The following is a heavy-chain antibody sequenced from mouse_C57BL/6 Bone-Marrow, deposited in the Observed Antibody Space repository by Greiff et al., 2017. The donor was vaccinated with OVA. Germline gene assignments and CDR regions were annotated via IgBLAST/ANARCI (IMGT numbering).Heavy chain of an antibody. CDR1: GYTFTSYW. CDR2: IDPSDSYT. CDR3: APYGPRVWFAY. Sequence: LQQPGAELVKPGASVKLSCKASGYTFTSYWMQWVKQRPGQGLEWIGEIDPSDSYTNYNQKFKGKATLTVDTSSSTAYMQLSSLTSEDSAVYYCAPYGPRVWFAYWGQGTLVTVSA. J-gene: IGHJ3*01. V-gene: IGHV1-50*01. D-gene: IGHD1-1*02.